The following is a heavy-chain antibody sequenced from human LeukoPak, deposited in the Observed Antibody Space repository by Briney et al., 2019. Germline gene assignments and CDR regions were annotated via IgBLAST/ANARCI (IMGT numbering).Heavy chain of an antibody. D-gene: IGHD1-1*01. Sequence: TSETLSLTCAVSGYPISSGYYWGWIRQPPGKGLEWIATIYHNWGIYFNPSLKSRVTISLDTSKNQFPLKLTSVTAADTAMYYCARNVTAGYFDYWGQGILVTVSS. J-gene: IGHJ4*02. CDR2: IYHNWGI. CDR3: ARNVTAGYFDY. CDR1: GYPISSGYY. V-gene: IGHV4-38-2*01.